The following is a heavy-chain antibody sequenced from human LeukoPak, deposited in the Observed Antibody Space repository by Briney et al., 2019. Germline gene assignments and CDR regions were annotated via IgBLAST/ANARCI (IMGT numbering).Heavy chain of an antibody. CDR3: ARAPSETDYGDY. Sequence: GGSLRLSCAASGFTVGNNCMSWVRQAPGKGLEWVSLIYSGGGTHYADSVKGRFTISRDSSTNTLFLQMNSLSAEDTAVYYCARAPSETDYGDYWGQGALVTVSS. CDR2: IYSGGGT. CDR1: GFTVGNNC. V-gene: IGHV3-53*01. J-gene: IGHJ4*02. D-gene: IGHD4/OR15-4a*01.